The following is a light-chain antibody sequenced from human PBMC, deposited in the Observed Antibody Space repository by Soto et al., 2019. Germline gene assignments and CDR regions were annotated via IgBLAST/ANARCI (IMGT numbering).Light chain of an antibody. CDR1: SSNIGNNY. J-gene: IGLJ2*01. CDR3: AAWDDSLSGVV. V-gene: IGLV1-47*01. CDR2: RNN. Sequence: QSVLTQPPSASGTPGQRVTISCSGSSSNIGNNYVHWYQQLPGTAPKLLIYRNNQRPSGVPDRVSGSKSGTSASLAISGLRPEDEADYYCAAWDDSLSGVVFGGGTQLTVL.